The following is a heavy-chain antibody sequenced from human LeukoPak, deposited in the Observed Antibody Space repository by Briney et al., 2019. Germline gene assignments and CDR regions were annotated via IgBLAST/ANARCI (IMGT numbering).Heavy chain of an antibody. D-gene: IGHD3-16*01. CDR2: IYYSGAT. CDR3: ARHDDYPESGRGFAP. Sequence: SETLSLTCSVSGDSMSGYYWSWIRQPPGKGLEWIGYIYYSGATRYNPSLMSRVTISADTSKNHFSLKVFSVTAADTAVYYCARHDDYPESGRGFAPWGQGSLVTVTS. J-gene: IGHJ5*02. V-gene: IGHV4-59*08. CDR1: GDSMSGYY.